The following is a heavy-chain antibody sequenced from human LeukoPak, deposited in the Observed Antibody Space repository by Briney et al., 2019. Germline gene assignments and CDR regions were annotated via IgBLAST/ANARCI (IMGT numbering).Heavy chain of an antibody. CDR3: ARDTGSMAARFFDN. V-gene: IGHV3-30*03. D-gene: IGHD2-8*02. J-gene: IGHJ4*02. CDR2: ISYDGSNK. Sequence: GGSLRLSCAASGFTFSSYGMHWVRQAPGKGLEWVAVISYDGSNKYYADSVKGRFTISRDNSKNTLYLQMNSLRAEDTAVYYCARDTGSMAARFFDNWGQGTLVTVSS. CDR1: GFTFSSYG.